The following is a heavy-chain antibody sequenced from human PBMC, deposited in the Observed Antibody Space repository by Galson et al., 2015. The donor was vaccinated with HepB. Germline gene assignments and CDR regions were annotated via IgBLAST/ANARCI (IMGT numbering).Heavy chain of an antibody. CDR1: GFNFKNYG. J-gene: IGHJ2*01. Sequence: SLRLSCAASGFNFKNYGMHWVRQAPGKGLDWVAIIWYDGSEAYYADSVKGRFTISRDNSINTLFLQMNSLRVDDTAVYYCATEYYGDSRPLDVWGRGTLVTVPS. CDR2: IWYDGSEA. D-gene: IGHD2-21*01. V-gene: IGHV3-33*01. CDR3: ATEYYGDSRPLDV.